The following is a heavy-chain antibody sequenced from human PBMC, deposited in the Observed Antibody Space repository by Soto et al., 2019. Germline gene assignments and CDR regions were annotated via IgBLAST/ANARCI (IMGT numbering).Heavy chain of an antibody. V-gene: IGHV4-34*01. CDR2: INHSGST. CDR3: ARPAWDYYDSSGYYYLDY. D-gene: IGHD3-22*01. CDR1: GGSFSGYY. J-gene: IGHJ4*02. Sequence: ASETLSLTCAVYGGSFSGYYWSWIRQPPGKGLEWIGEINHSGSTNYNPSLKSRVTISVDTSKNQFSLKLSSVTAADTAVYYCARPAWDYYDSSGYYYLDYWGQGTLVTVSS.